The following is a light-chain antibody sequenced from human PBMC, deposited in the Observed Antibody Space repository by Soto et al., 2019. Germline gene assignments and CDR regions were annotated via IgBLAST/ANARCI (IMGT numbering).Light chain of an antibody. J-gene: IGKJ4*01. Sequence: EIVLTQSPATLSLSPGESATLSCRASQSVSSYLAWYQQKLGQAPRLLIYDASNRATGIPARFSGSGSGTDFTHTISSLEPEDFAVYYCQQRSNWPLTFGGGTKVEIK. CDR3: QQRSNWPLT. CDR2: DAS. V-gene: IGKV3-11*01. CDR1: QSVSSY.